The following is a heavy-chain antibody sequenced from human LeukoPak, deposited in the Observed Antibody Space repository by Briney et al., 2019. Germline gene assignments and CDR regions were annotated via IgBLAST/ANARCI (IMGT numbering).Heavy chain of an antibody. CDR1: GGSISSSDYL. Sequence: PSETLSLTCTVSGGSISSSDYLWAWVRQPPGKGLEWIGDFYYNGVTSYDPSLKSRVTISVDTSKNQFSLNLTSVTAADTAVYHCVRRNYVSGIIHPWGQGTLVTVSS. CDR2: FYYNGVT. D-gene: IGHD3-16*01. V-gene: IGHV4-39*01. J-gene: IGHJ5*02. CDR3: VRRNYVSGIIHP.